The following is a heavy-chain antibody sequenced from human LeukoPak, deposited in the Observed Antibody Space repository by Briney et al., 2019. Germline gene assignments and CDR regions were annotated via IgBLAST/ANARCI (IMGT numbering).Heavy chain of an antibody. CDR1: GFTFSSYV. J-gene: IGHJ3*02. D-gene: IGHD5-18*01. V-gene: IGHV3-23*01. CDR3: ARRERLGYSYGRGTLDI. Sequence: GGSLRLSCATSGFTFSSYVMSWVRQAPGRGLEWVSLIRGSDDSTYYADSVKGRFTISRDNSKNTLYLQMNSLRAEDTAVYYCARRERLGYSYGRGTLDIWGQGTMVTVSS. CDR2: IRGSDDST.